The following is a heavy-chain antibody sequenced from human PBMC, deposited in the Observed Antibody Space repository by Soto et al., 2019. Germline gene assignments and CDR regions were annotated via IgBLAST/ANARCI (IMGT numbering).Heavy chain of an antibody. J-gene: IGHJ4*02. Sequence: QVQLVQSGAEVKKPGSSVKVSCKASGGTCSSYTISWVRQAPGQGLEWMGRIIPILGIANYAQKFQGRVTITADKSTSTAYMELSSLRSEDTAVYYCARARIQLWYFDYWGQGTLVTVSS. CDR1: GGTCSSYT. CDR3: ARARIQLWYFDY. V-gene: IGHV1-69*02. CDR2: IIPILGIA. D-gene: IGHD5-18*01.